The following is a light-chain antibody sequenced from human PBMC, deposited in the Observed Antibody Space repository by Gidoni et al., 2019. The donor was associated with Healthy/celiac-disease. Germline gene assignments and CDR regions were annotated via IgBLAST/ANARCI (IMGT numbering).Light chain of an antibody. V-gene: IGKV3-11*01. J-gene: IGKJ3*01. CDR1: QSVSSY. CDR2: AAS. CDR3: QQRSNWPPGT. Sequence: EIVFTHSPATLSLSPGERATLSCRASQSVSSYLAWYQQKPGQAPRLLIYAASNRATGIPARFSGSGSGTDFTLTISSLEPEDFAVYYCQQRSNWPPGTFGPGTKVDIK.